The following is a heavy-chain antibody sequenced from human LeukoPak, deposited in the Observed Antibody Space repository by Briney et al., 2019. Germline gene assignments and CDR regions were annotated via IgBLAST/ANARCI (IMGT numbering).Heavy chain of an antibody. V-gene: IGHV3-11*04. Sequence: GGSLRRSCAASGFTFSDYYMSWIRQAPGQGLEWVSYISSSGSTIYYADSVKGRFTISRDNAKNSLYLQMNSLRAEDTAVYYCARVVVVPAAIPSYWGQGTLVTVSS. CDR1: GFTFSDYY. D-gene: IGHD2-2*02. J-gene: IGHJ4*02. CDR2: ISSSGSTI. CDR3: ARVVVVPAAIPSY.